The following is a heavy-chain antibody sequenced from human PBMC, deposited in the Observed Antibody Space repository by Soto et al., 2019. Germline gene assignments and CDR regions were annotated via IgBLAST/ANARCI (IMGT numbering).Heavy chain of an antibody. V-gene: IGHV1-3*01. CDR2: INAGNGNT. D-gene: IGHD2-2*01. Sequence: QVQLVQSGAEVKKPGASVKVSCKASGYTFTSYAMHWVRQAPGQRLEWMGWINAGNGNTKYSQKFQGRVTITRDTSASTAYMELSSLRSEATTVYNCERGSGMVVVIWGQGTMVTVSS. CDR1: GYTFTSYA. CDR3: ERGSGMVVVI. J-gene: IGHJ3*02.